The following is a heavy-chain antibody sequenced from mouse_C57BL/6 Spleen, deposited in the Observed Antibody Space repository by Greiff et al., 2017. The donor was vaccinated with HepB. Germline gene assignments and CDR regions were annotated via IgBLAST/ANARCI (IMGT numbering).Heavy chain of an antibody. V-gene: IGHV3-6*01. CDR3: ARDYYGSSY. CDR2: ISYAGSN. Sequence: DVQLQESGPGLVKPSQSLSLTCSVTGYSITSGYYWNWVRQFPGNKLEWMGYISYAGSNNYNPSLKNRISITRDTSKNQFFLKLNSVTTEDTATYYCARDYYGSSYWGQGTTLTVAS. CDR1: GYSITSGYY. J-gene: IGHJ2*01. D-gene: IGHD1-1*01.